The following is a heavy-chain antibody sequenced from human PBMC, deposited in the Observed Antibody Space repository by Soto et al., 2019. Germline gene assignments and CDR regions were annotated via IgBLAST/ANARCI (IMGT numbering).Heavy chain of an antibody. J-gene: IGHJ5*02. D-gene: IGHD2-2*01. CDR3: ARLVVVAPVANA. V-gene: IGHV4-39*02. Sequence: ESLSLTCSVSGSSISYNSYYWGLIRQPPGKGLEWVGGIFYTGTTYYSPSLKDRVTISVDTSKNSLSLNLTSVTAADTAVYFCARLVVVAPVANAWGQGTMVTGSS. CDR1: GSSISYNSYY. CDR2: IFYTGTT.